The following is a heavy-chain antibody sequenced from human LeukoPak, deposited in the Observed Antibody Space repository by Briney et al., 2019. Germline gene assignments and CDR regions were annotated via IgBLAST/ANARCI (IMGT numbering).Heavy chain of an antibody. CDR1: GYTFTSYY. CDR2: INPSGGST. D-gene: IGHD4-11*01. J-gene: IGHJ4*02. Sequence: ASVKVSCKASGYTFTSYYMHWVRQAPGQGLEWMGIINPSGGSTSYAQKFQGRVTMTMDTSTSTVYMELSSLRSEDTAVYYCARGSDIHDYSNYGYYFDYWGQGTLVTVSS. V-gene: IGHV1-46*03. CDR3: ARGSDIHDYSNYGYYFDY.